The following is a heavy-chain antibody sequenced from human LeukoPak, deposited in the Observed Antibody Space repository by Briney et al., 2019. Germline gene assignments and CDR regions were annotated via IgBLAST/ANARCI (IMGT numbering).Heavy chain of an antibody. J-gene: IGHJ6*02. Sequence: ASVKVSCKASGYTFTSYDINWVRQATGQGLEWMGRINPHSGGTHYAQRFQGRVTMTRDTSIRTAYMELRRLGSDDTAVYYCARDFGQQREYGMDVWGQGTTVTVSS. V-gene: IGHV1-2*06. CDR2: INPHSGGT. CDR1: GYTFTSYD. D-gene: IGHD6-13*01. CDR3: ARDFGQQREYGMDV.